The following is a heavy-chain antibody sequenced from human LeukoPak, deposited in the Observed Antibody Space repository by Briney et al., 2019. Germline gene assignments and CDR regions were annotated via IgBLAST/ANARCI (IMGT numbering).Heavy chain of an antibody. CDR3: VRDRDWGFDY. CDR2: IRSDGSSN. CDR1: GFTFSSYG. J-gene: IGHJ4*02. Sequence: GGSLRLSCAASGFTFSSYGMSWVRQAPGKGLEWVTFIRSDGSSNYYGGSVKGRFTLSRDNFKNTLSLQMNSLRAEDTAVYYCVRDRDWGFDYWGQGTLVTVSS. V-gene: IGHV3-30*02. D-gene: IGHD3/OR15-3a*01.